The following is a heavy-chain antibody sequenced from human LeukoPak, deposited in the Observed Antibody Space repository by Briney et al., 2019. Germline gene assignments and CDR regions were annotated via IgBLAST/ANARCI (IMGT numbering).Heavy chain of an antibody. Sequence: ASVKVSCKASGYTFTGYYMHWVRQAPGQGLEWMGWINPNSGGTNYAQKFQGRVTMTRDTSISTAYMELSRLRSNDTAVYYCARAGTNYYDPTGYFDYWGQGTLVTVSS. V-gene: IGHV1-2*02. J-gene: IGHJ4*02. CDR2: INPNSGGT. D-gene: IGHD3-22*01. CDR1: GYTFTGYY. CDR3: ARAGTNYYDPTGYFDY.